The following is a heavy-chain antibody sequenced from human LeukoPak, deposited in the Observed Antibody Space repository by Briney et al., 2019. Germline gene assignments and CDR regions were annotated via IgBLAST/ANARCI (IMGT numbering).Heavy chain of an antibody. D-gene: IGHD1-26*01. V-gene: IGHV1-46*01. J-gene: IGHJ4*02. Sequence: GAPVRVSRKASGYSFTTYYMHWVRQAPGQGLEWMGIINPSRGSATYAQKFQGRVTITRDTSTTTVYMELSSLRSEDTAVYYCAREGEWELEVIGGYWGQGTLVTVSS. CDR1: GYSFTTYY. CDR3: AREGEWELEVIGGY. CDR2: INPSRGSA.